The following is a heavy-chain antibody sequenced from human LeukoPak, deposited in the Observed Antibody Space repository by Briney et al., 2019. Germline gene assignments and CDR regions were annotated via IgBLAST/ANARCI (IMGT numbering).Heavy chain of an antibody. CDR2: IYYSGST. J-gene: IGHJ4*02. D-gene: IGHD3-9*01. Sequence: SETLSLTCTVSGESISGFYWTWIRQPPGKGLEWVGYIYYSGSTNYNPSLKSRVTISVDTSKNQFSLKLSSVTAADTAVYYCARFSANYDILTGYYPYYFDYWGQGTLVTVSS. CDR1: GESISGFY. CDR3: ARFSANYDILTGYYPYYFDY. V-gene: IGHV4-59*12.